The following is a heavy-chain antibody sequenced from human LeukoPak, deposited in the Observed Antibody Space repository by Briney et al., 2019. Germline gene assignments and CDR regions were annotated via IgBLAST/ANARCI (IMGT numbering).Heavy chain of an antibody. D-gene: IGHD5-12*01. CDR3: ARGGGYDPFDS. Sequence: TGGSLRLSCAVSGFTFSSYTMNWVRQAPGKGLEWVSCISSSSRSIYYEDSVKGRFTISRDNAENSLYLHMNSLRAEDTAVYYCARGGGYDPFDSWGQGTLVTVSS. CDR2: ISSSSRSI. CDR1: GFTFSSYT. V-gene: IGHV3-21*01. J-gene: IGHJ4*02.